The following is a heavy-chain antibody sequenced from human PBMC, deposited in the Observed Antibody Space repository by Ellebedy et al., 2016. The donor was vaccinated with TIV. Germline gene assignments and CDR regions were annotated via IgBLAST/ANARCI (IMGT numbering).Heavy chain of an antibody. Sequence: PGGSLRLSCAASEFTLSTYWMSWVRQAPGTGLEWVANINQDGSQKYYVDSVKGRFTISRDNARNSLYLQMNRLRAEDTAVYFCARDLYASSLFYYYYGLDVWGQGTTVTVSS. J-gene: IGHJ6*02. D-gene: IGHD2-8*01. CDR3: ARDLYASSLFYYYYGLDV. CDR2: INQDGSQK. V-gene: IGHV3-7*01. CDR1: EFTLSTYW.